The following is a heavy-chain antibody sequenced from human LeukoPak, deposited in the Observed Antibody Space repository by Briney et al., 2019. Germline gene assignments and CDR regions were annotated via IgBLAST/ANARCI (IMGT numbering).Heavy chain of an antibody. J-gene: IGHJ4*02. V-gene: IGHV3-30*02. D-gene: IGHD5-12*01. CDR1: GFTFSSYG. Sequence: GGSLRLSCAASGFTFSSYGMHWVRQAPGKGLEWLAFIRYDGSNKYYADSVKGRFTISRDNSKNTLYLQMNSLRAEDTAVYYCATSGYSGYDYMGLRYWGQRTLVTVSS. CDR3: ATSGYSGYDYMGLRY. CDR2: IRYDGSNK.